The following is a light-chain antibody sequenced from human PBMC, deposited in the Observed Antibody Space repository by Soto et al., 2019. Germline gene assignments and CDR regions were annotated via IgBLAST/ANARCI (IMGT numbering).Light chain of an antibody. J-gene: IGLJ2*01. CDR1: SSNIGSNP. CDR3: AAWDDSLRGRV. Sequence: QSVLTQPPSASGTPGQRVTISRSGSSSNIGSNPVSWYQQLPGTAPKSLIYSDNQRPSGVPDRISGSRSGTSASLAISGLQSEDEAEYYCAAWDDSLRGRVFGGGTKLTVL. V-gene: IGLV1-44*01. CDR2: SDN.